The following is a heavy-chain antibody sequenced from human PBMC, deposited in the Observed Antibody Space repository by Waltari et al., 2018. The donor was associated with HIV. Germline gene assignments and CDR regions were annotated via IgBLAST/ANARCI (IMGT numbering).Heavy chain of an antibody. CDR1: GYTFTSYD. Sequence: QVQLVQSGAEVKKPGASVKVSCKASGYTFTSYDINWVRQATGQGLEWMGWMNPNSGNTGYAQKFQGRVTMTRNTSISTAYMELSSLRSEDTAVYYCASGDYGSGPNYYYYGMDVWGQATTVTVSS. V-gene: IGHV1-8*01. J-gene: IGHJ6*02. CDR2: MNPNSGNT. CDR3: ASGDYGSGPNYYYYGMDV. D-gene: IGHD3-10*01.